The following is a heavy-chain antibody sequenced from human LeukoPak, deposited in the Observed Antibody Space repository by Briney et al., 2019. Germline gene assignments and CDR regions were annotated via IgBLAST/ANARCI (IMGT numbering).Heavy chain of an antibody. CDR2: ISAYNGNT. CDR1: GYTFTSYG. CDR3: ARDLRREYYYDSSGYYFHY. Sequence: ASVKVSCKASGYTFTSYGISWVRQAPGQGLEWMGWISAYNGNTNYAQKLQGRVTMTTDTSTSTAYMELRSLRSDDTAVYYCARDLRREYYYDSSGYYFHYWGQGTLLTVSS. V-gene: IGHV1-18*01. J-gene: IGHJ4*02. D-gene: IGHD3-22*01.